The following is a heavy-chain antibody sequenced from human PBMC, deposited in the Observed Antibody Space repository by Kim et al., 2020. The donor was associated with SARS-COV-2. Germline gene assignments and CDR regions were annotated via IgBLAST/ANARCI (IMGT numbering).Heavy chain of an antibody. Sequence: SETLSLTCTVSGGSISSYYWSWIRQPPGKGLEWIGYIYYSGSTNYNPSLKSRVTISVDTPKNQFSLKLSSVTAADTAVYYCARQVHVFYGSATDWFDPWGQGTLVTVSS. J-gene: IGHJ5*02. D-gene: IGHD3-10*01. CDR3: ARQVHVFYGSATDWFDP. CDR2: IYYSGST. CDR1: GGSISSYY. V-gene: IGHV4-59*08.